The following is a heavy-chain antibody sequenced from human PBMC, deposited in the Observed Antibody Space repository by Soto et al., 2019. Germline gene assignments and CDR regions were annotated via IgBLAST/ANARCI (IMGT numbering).Heavy chain of an antibody. CDR2: IYYSGST. D-gene: IGHD3-22*01. CDR3: ADQTYYYDSSGYYGGYYFDY. J-gene: IGHJ4*02. V-gene: IGHV4-39*01. CDR1: GGSISSSSYY. Sequence: PSETLSLTCTVPGGSISSSSYYWGWIRQPPGKGLEWIGSIYYSGSTYYNPSLKSRVTISVDTSKNQFSLKLSSVTAADTAVYYCADQTYYYDSSGYYGGYYFDYWGQGTLVTVSS.